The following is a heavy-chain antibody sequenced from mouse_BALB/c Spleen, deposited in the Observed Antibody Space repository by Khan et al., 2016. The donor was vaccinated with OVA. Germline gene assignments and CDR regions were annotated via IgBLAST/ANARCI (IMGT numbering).Heavy chain of an antibody. CDR3: ARAIGGKVPLDY. CDR2: IAPGRGSI. J-gene: IGHJ2*01. V-gene: IGHV1S41*01. Sequence: DLVKPGASVKLSCKASGYTFTSYWINWIKQRPGQGLEWIGRIAPGRGSIYYNEMFKDKATLTVDTSSSTAYIQLNSLSSEDSAVYFCARAIGGKVPLDYWGQGTTLTVSS. D-gene: IGHD1-1*02. CDR1: GYTFTSYW.